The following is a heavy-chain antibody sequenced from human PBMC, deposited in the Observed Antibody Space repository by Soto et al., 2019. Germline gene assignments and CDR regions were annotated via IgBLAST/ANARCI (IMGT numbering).Heavy chain of an antibody. Sequence: CGSISLYCPASGLSISTKYMSWVRQAPGKGLEWVSVIYSGGSTFYADSVRGRFTISRDNSKNTVNLQMNSLRAEDTAVYYCARDPWAADYWGQGTLVTVSS. J-gene: IGHJ4*02. CDR3: ARDPWAADY. CDR2: IYSGGST. V-gene: IGHV3-66*01. D-gene: IGHD3-16*01. CDR1: GLSISTKY.